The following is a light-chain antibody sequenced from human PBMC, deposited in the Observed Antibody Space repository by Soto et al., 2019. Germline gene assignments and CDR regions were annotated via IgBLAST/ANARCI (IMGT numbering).Light chain of an antibody. V-gene: IGLV2-11*01. Sequence: QSVLTQPRSVSGSPGQSVTISCTGTSSDVGGYNYVSWYQQHPGKAPKLMIYDVSKRPSGVPDRFSGSKSGNTASLTISGRQAEVEADYSSCSCAGSYSYVFGTGTKVTVL. J-gene: IGLJ1*01. CDR1: SSDVGGYNY. CDR3: CSCAGSYSYV. CDR2: DVS.